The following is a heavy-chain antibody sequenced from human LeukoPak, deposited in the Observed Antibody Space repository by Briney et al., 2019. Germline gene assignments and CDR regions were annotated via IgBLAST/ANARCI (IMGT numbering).Heavy chain of an antibody. CDR1: GFTFSSYS. V-gene: IGHV3-15*01. J-gene: IGHJ3*02. D-gene: IGHD3-22*01. Sequence: GSLRLSCAASGFTFSSYSMDWVRQAPGKGLEWVGRIKSKTDGGTTDYAAPVKGRFTISRDDSKNTLYLQMNSLKTEDTAVYYCSYYDSSGYYYGDAFDIWGQGTMVTVSS. CDR2: IKSKTDGGTT. CDR3: SYYDSSGYYYGDAFDI.